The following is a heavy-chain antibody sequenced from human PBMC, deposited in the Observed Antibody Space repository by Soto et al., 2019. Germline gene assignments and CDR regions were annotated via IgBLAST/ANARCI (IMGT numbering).Heavy chain of an antibody. J-gene: IGHJ6*02. CDR2: ISAYNGNT. V-gene: IGHV1-18*01. CDR1: GYTFTSYG. D-gene: IGHD3-9*01. CDR3: ARDAIFGDRYYYYYGMDV. Sequence: QVQLVQSGAEVKKPGASVKVSCKASGYTFTSYGISWVRQAPGQGLEWMGWISAYNGNTNYAQKLQGRVTMTTDTSTSTAYMGLRSLRSDATAVYYCARDAIFGDRYYYYYGMDVWGQGTTVTVSS.